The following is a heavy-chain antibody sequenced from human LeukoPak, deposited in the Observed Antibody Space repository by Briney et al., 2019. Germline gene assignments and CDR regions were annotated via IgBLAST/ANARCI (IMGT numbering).Heavy chain of an antibody. D-gene: IGHD3-9*01. J-gene: IGHJ4*02. CDR1: GYSISSGYY. Sequence: SETLSLTCAVSGYSISSGYYWGWIRPPPGKGLEWIGSIYHSGSTYYNPSLKSRVTISVDTSKNQFSLKLSSVTAADTAVYYCARNYYDILTGYLPFDYWGQGTLVTVSS. V-gene: IGHV4-38-2*01. CDR3: ARNYYDILTGYLPFDY. CDR2: IYHSGST.